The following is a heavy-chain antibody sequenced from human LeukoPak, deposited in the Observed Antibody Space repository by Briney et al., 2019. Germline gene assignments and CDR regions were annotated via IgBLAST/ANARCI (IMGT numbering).Heavy chain of an antibody. Sequence: GESLKISCKGSGYSFTSYWIGWVRQMPGKGLEWMGIIYRGDSDTRYSPSFQGQVTISADKSISTAYLQWSSLKASDTVMYHCARPGSGGSYQRGLRYGMDVWGQGTTVTVSS. CDR1: GYSFTSYW. CDR2: IYRGDSDT. D-gene: IGHD2-15*01. V-gene: IGHV5-51*01. J-gene: IGHJ6*02. CDR3: ARPGSGGSYQRGLRYGMDV.